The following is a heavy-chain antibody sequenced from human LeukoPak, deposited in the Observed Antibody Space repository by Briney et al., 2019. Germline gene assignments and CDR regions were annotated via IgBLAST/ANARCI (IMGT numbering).Heavy chain of an antibody. D-gene: IGHD5-24*01. CDR2: IRSDSKSK. J-gene: IGHJ4*02. V-gene: IGHV3-30*02. CDR3: ATPKADGYPFDY. Sequence: PGGSLRLSCPASRFTSSTYDMHGVRHAPRKGREGVACIRSDSKSKLFADSVQGRFTIPRGNATKNVDLRVQRRGADDTAVYYCATPKADGYPFDYWGQGTQVIVSS. CDR1: RFTSSTYD.